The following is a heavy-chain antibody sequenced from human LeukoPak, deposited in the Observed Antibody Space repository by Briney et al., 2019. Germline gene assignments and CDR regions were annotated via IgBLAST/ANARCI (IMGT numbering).Heavy chain of an antibody. CDR3: ARPLRRDGYSHFDY. CDR1: GGSISSSSYY. CDR2: IYYSGST. J-gene: IGHJ4*02. Sequence: SETLSLTCTVSGGSISSSSYYWGWIRQPPGKGLEWIGSIYYSGSTYYNPSLKSRVTISVDTSKNQFSLKLSSVTAEDTAVYYCARPLRRDGYSHFDYWGQGTLVTVSS. D-gene: IGHD5-24*01. V-gene: IGHV4-39*07.